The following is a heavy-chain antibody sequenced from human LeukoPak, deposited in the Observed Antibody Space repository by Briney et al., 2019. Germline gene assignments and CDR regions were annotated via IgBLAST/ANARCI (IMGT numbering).Heavy chain of an antibody. D-gene: IGHD1-7*01. CDR1: GFRFSDYY. V-gene: IGHV3-11*04. CDR2: LSGNTPTI. J-gene: IGHJ5*02. Sequence: PGGSLRLSCAASGFRFSDYYMSWIRQVPGRGLEWLAYLSGNTPTIYYADSVKGRSTISRDNDKNSLYLHMNGLRAEDTAMYYCARDHNNWNYGVIDLWGQGTLVSVSS. CDR3: ARDHNNWNYGVIDL.